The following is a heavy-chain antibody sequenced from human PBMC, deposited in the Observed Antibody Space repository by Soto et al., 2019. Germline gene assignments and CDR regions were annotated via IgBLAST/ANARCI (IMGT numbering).Heavy chain of an antibody. D-gene: IGHD3-10*01. Sequence: QVQLVESGGGVVQPGRSLRLSCAAPGFAFSSYAMHWVRQAPGKGLEWVAVISYDGRNKYYADSVKGRFTISRDNSKTTLYLKMNSLRAEDTAVYYCARDLSGSGDWGQGTLVTVSS. J-gene: IGHJ4*02. CDR3: ARDLSGSGD. V-gene: IGHV3-30-3*01. CDR1: GFAFSSYA. CDR2: ISYDGRNK.